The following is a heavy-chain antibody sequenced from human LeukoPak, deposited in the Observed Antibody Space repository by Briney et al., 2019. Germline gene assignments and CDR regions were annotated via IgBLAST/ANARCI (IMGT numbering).Heavy chain of an antibody. Sequence: PSETLSLTCTVSGGSISSSSYYWGWIRQPPGKGLEWIGSIYYSGSTYYNPSLKSRVTISVDTSKNQFSLKLSSVTAADTAVYYCASPRGASWDFDPWGQGTLVTVSS. CDR3: ASPRGASWDFDP. CDR1: GGSISSSSYY. D-gene: IGHD2-2*01. V-gene: IGHV4-39*01. CDR2: IYYSGST. J-gene: IGHJ5*02.